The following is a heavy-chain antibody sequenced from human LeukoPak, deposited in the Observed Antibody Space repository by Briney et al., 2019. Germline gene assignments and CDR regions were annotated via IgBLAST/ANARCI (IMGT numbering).Heavy chain of an antibody. CDR3: ASTPLYYYDSSGSFGYFDY. V-gene: IGHV5-51*01. CDR2: IYPGDSDT. Sequence: GESLQISCKGSGYCFTSYWIGWVRQLPGKGLERVGTIYPGDSDTRYSPSFQGQVTISADKSISTAYLQWSSLKASDTGMYYCASTPLYYYDSSGSFGYFDYWGQGTLVTVSS. CDR1: GYCFTSYW. J-gene: IGHJ4*02. D-gene: IGHD3-22*01.